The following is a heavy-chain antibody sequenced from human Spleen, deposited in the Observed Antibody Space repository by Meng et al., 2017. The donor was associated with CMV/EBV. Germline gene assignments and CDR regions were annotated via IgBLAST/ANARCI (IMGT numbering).Heavy chain of an antibody. CDR2: ISSSGTYI. CDR1: GFTLSGNR. CDR3: AKGWDTSGWYRIFDY. J-gene: IGHJ4*02. V-gene: IGHV3-21*06. D-gene: IGHD6-19*01. Sequence: GESLKISCAASGFTLSGNRMNWVRQAPGKGLEWVSSISSSGTYIFYADAMKGRFTISRDNAKNSVYLHMNTLRVDDTAVYYCAKGWDTSGWYRIFDYWGQGTLVTVSS.